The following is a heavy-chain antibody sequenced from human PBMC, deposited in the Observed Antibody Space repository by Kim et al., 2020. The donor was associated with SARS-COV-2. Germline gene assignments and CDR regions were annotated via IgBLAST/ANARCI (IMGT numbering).Heavy chain of an antibody. CDR1: GGSISSSSYY. J-gene: IGHJ3*02. V-gene: IGHV4-39*01. CDR3: ARQEYSYGYRPGAFDI. CDR2: IYYSGST. D-gene: IGHD5-18*01. Sequence: SETLSLTCTVSGGSISSSSYYWGWIRQPPGKGLEWIGSIYYSGSTYYNPSLKSRVTISVDTSKNQFSLKLSSVTAADTAVYYCARQEYSYGYRPGAFDIWGQGTMVTVSS.